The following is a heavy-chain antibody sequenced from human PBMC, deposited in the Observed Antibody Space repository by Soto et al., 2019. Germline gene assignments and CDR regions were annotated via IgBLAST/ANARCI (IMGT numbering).Heavy chain of an antibody. CDR2: ISGSGGST. CDR1: GFTFSSYA. J-gene: IGHJ6*02. CDR3: AKARVSSSRGPFYGMDV. V-gene: IGHV3-23*01. D-gene: IGHD6-6*01. Sequence: GGSLRLSCAASGFTFSSYAMSWVRQAPGKGLEWVSAISGSGGSTYYADSVKGRFTISRDNSKNTLYLQMNSLRAEDTAVYYCAKARVSSSRGPFYGMDVWGQGTTVTVSS.